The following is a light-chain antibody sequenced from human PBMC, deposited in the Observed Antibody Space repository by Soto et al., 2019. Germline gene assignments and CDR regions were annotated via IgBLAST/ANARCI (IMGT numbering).Light chain of an antibody. Sequence: QSVLTQPPSVSGAPGQRVTISCTENSSNIGGGYDVHWYQQLPGTAPKLLIYDNSNRPSGVPDRFSGSKSGTSASLAITGLQAEDEADYYCQSYDSSLSAWVFGGGTKVTVL. CDR1: SSNIGGGYD. CDR3: QSYDSSLSAWV. V-gene: IGLV1-40*01. J-gene: IGLJ3*02. CDR2: DNS.